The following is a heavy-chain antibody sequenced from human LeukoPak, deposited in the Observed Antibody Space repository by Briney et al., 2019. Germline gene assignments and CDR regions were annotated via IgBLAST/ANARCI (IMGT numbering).Heavy chain of an antibody. Sequence: GGSLRLSCAASGFTFSSYSMNWVRQAPGKGLEWVSSISSSSSYIYYADSVKGRFTISRDSSKNTLYLQMNSLRAEDTAVYYCAKVSGGGLYYDGMDVWGQGTTVTVSS. CDR2: ISSSSSYI. CDR1: GFTFSSYS. V-gene: IGHV3-21*04. D-gene: IGHD1-14*01. CDR3: AKVSGGGLYYDGMDV. J-gene: IGHJ6*02.